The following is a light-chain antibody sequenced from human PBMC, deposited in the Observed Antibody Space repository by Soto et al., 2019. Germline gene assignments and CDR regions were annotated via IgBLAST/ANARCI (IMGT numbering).Light chain of an antibody. CDR2: SAS. Sequence: IVMTPSPPTLSVSPGERATLSCRASRSISTNVAWYQHKSGQAPRLLIYSASTRATGIPTRFSGSGSGTEFTLTISSLQSEDFGIYYCQQYNNWPPITFGGGTKVDIK. V-gene: IGKV3-15*01. CDR3: QQYNNWPPIT. CDR1: RSISTN. J-gene: IGKJ4*01.